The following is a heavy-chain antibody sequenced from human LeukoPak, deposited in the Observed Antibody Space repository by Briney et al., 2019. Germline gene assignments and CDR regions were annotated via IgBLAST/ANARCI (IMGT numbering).Heavy chain of an antibody. J-gene: IGHJ4*02. D-gene: IGHD6-13*01. V-gene: IGHV4-59*01. Sequence: PSATLSLTCTVSGGSISSYYWSWIRQAPGKGLEWIGYIYYSGSTNYNPSLKSRVTISIDTSKNQFSLNLSSVTAADTAVYHCARLIAPDSNSWYYFDFWGQGTQVTVSS. CDR3: ARLIAPDSNSWYYFDF. CDR1: GGSISSYY. CDR2: IYYSGST.